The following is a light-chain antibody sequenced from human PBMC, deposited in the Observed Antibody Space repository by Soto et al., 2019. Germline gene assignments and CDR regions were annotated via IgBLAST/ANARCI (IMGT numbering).Light chain of an antibody. CDR3: QQNGSPRT. J-gene: IGKJ2*02. CDR1: QSVSSSY. V-gene: IGKV3-20*01. CDR2: GAY. Sequence: EIVLTQSPGTLSLSPGERATLSCRASQSVSSSYLAWYQQKPGQAPRLLIYGAYSRATVNPGKFSGSGSGTDFTLTISRQEPEDCTVYYCQQNGSPRTFGQGTKLEIK.